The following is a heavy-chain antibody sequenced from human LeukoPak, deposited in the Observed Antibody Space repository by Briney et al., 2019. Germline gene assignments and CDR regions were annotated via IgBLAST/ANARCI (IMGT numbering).Heavy chain of an antibody. V-gene: IGHV4-31*03. J-gene: IGHJ6*02. D-gene: IGHD2-15*01. CDR3: ARDQALVAPGPSYYYYYGMDV. Sequence: PSQTLSLTCTVSGGSISSGGYYWSWIRQHPGKGLEWIGYIYYSGSTYYNPSLKSRVTISVDKSKNQFSLKLSSVTAADTAVYYCARDQALVAPGPSYYYYYGMDVWGQGTTVTVSS. CDR2: IYYSGST. CDR1: GGSISSGGYY.